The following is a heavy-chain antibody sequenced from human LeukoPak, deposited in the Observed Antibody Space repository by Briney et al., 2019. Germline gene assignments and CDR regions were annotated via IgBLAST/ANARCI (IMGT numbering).Heavy chain of an antibody. Sequence: GGSLRLSCAAFGFTFSRHAMAWVRQAPGKGLEWVSAISGTGDSTYYADSVKGRLTISRDNSKNTLYLHTNSLRAEDTAIYYCAKDQAADDPDFYYAMDVWGQGTTVTVS. J-gene: IGHJ6*02. D-gene: IGHD6-13*01. CDR3: AKDQAADDPDFYYAMDV. CDR1: GFTFSRHA. CDR2: ISGTGDST. V-gene: IGHV3-23*01.